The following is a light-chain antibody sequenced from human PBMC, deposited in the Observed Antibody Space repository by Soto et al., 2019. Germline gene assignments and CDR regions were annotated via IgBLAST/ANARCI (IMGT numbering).Light chain of an antibody. CDR3: AAWDDSLSGLYV. J-gene: IGLJ1*01. CDR1: SSNIGKNN. CDR2: RNN. Sequence: GNPGEGVTIFRNRSSSNIGKNNVYWYQQLPGTTPQLLIYRNNQRPSGVPDRFSASKSGTSASLAISGLRSEDEADYYCAAWDDSLSGLYVFGTGTKVTVL. V-gene: IGLV1-47*01.